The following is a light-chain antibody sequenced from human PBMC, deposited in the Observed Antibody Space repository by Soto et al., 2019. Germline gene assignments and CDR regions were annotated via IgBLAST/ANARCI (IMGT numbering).Light chain of an antibody. Sequence: EIVLKQSPGTVSLSPGERDTLSCRASQSVSSSCLAWYQQKPGQAPRLLIYGASSRATGIPDRFSGSGSGTDFTLTISRLEPEDFAVYYCQQYGSSPPLFTFGPGTKVDIK. J-gene: IGKJ3*01. V-gene: IGKV3-20*01. CDR1: QSVSSSC. CDR2: GAS. CDR3: QQYGSSPPLFT.